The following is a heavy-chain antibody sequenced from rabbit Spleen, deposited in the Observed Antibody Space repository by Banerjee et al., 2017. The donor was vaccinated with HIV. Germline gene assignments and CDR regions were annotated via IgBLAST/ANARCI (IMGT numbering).Heavy chain of an antibody. CDR1: GVSFSGNSY. CDR3: ARDLAGVIGWNFGW. D-gene: IGHD4-1*01. V-gene: IGHV1S45*01. J-gene: IGHJ4*01. CDR2: IDTGSSGFT. Sequence: QEQLVESGGGLVQPEGSLTLTCTASGVSFSGNSYMCWVRQAPGKGLEWIACIDTGSSGFTYFASWAKGRFTISKTSSTTVTLHMTSLTAADTATYFCARDLAGVIGWNFGWWGPGTLVTVS.